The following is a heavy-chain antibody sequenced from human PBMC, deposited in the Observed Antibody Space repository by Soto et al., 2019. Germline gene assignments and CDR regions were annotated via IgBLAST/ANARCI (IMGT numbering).Heavy chain of an antibody. V-gene: IGHV1-18*01. CDR3: ARPKYYYDSSGYYGDYYYYYGMDV. D-gene: IGHD3-22*01. CDR2: ISAYNGNT. CDR1: GYTFTSYG. J-gene: IGHJ6*02. Sequence: ASLKVSCKASGYTFTSYGISWVRQAPGQGLEWMGWISAYNGNTNYAQKLQGRVTMTTDTSTSTAYMELRSLRSDDTAVYYCARPKYYYDSSGYYGDYYYYYGMDVWGQGTTVTVSS.